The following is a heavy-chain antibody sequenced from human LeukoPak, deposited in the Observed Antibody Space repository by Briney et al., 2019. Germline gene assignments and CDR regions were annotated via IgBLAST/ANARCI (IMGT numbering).Heavy chain of an antibody. D-gene: IGHD3-22*01. CDR1: GSTFSSYS. V-gene: IGHV3-48*01. CDR3: ARDHGYYDSSGYYLDY. J-gene: IGHJ4*02. Sequence: GGSLRLSCAASGSTFSSYSMNWVRQAPGKGLERVSYISSSSSTIYYADSVKGRFTISRDNAKNSLYLQMNSLRAEDTAVYYCARDHGYYDSSGYYLDYWGQGTLVTVSS. CDR2: ISSSSSTI.